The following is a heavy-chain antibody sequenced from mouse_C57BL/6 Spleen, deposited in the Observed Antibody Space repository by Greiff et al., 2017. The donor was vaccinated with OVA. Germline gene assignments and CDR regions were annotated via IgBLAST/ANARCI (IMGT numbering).Heavy chain of an antibody. CDR2: IYPGSGST. Sequence: VQLQQPGAELVKPGASVKMSCKASGYTFTSYWITWVKQRPGQGLEWIGDIYPGSGSTNYNEKFKSKATLTVDTSSSTAYMQLSSLTSEDSAVYYCASGVYYGSSYCPFAYWGQGTLVTVSA. CDR3: ASGVYYGSSYCPFAY. CDR1: GYTFTSYW. J-gene: IGHJ3*01. D-gene: IGHD1-1*01. V-gene: IGHV1-55*01.